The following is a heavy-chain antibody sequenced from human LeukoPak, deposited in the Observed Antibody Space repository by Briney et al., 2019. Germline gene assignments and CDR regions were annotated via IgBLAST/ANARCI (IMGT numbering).Heavy chain of an antibody. CDR1: GFTFSSYG. CDR2: IRYDGSNK. CDR3: AKCAGYYYYYYMDV. J-gene: IGHJ6*03. Sequence: PGRSLRLSCAASGFTFSSYGMHWVRQAPGKGLEWVAFIRYDGSNKYYADSVKGRFTISRDNSKNTLYLQMNSLRAEDTAVYYCAKCAGYYYYYYMDVWGKGTTVTVSS. V-gene: IGHV3-30*02.